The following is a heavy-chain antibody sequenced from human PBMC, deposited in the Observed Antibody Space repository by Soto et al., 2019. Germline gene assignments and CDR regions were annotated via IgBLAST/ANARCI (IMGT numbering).Heavy chain of an antibody. V-gene: IGHV3-30-3*01. CDR1: GFTFSDCT. CDR3: ATRSVPGYSFGEGFDY. J-gene: IGHJ4*02. D-gene: IGHD5-18*01. Sequence: PGGALRLSCAASGFTFSDCTIHWVRQAPGKGLEWVALISSDGNHKYYTDSVKGRFTISRDNSKNTLYLQMNSLRAEDTAVYYCATRSVPGYSFGEGFDYWGQGTLVTVSS. CDR2: ISSDGNHK.